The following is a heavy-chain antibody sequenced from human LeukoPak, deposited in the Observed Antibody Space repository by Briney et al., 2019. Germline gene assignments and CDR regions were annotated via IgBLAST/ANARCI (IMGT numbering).Heavy chain of an antibody. CDR3: AREWLVPGYYYYYMDV. Sequence: ASVKVSCKASGYTFTSYGISWVRQAPGQGLEWMGWISAYSGNTNYAQKLQGRVTMTTDTSTSTAYMELRSLRSDDTAVYYCAREWLVPGYYYYYMDVWGKGTTVTVSS. CDR1: GYTFTSYG. CDR2: ISAYSGNT. J-gene: IGHJ6*03. D-gene: IGHD6-19*01. V-gene: IGHV1-18*01.